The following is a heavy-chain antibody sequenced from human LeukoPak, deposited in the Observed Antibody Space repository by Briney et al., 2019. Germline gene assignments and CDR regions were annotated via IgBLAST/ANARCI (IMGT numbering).Heavy chain of an antibody. J-gene: IGHJ4*02. V-gene: IGHV1-2*02. CDR1: GYTFTGYY. CDR3: ARDRGSLTVAGDFDY. Sequence: ASVKVSCKASGYTFTGYYMQWVRQAPGQGLEWMGWINPNSGGTNYAQKFQGRVTMTRDTSISTAYMELSRLRSDDTAVYYCARDRGSLTVAGDFDYWGQGTLVTVSS. D-gene: IGHD6-19*01. CDR2: INPNSGGT.